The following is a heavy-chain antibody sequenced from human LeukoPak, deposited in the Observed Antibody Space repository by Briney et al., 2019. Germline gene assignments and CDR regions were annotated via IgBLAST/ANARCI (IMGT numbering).Heavy chain of an antibody. CDR2: IWYDGINE. Sequence: PGGSLRLSCAASGLPFCRSRMHWLRQAPGKGLEWVALIWYDGINEYYADSVKGRFTISRDDSKNTLYLQINSLSAEDTAGYYCARDKGSSRGEEYYFDYWGQGTLVTVSS. CDR3: ARDKGSSRGEEYYFDY. V-gene: IGHV3-33*01. J-gene: IGHJ4*02. CDR1: GLPFCRSR. D-gene: IGHD6-13*01.